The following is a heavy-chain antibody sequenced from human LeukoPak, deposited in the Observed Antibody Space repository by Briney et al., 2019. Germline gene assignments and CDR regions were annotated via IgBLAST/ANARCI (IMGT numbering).Heavy chain of an antibody. CDR3: ARAIYGDYYYYMDV. CDR2: IYHCGST. CDR1: GYSISSGYY. Sequence: PSETLSLTCTVSGYSISSGYYWGWIRQPPGKGVGGVGSIYHCGSTYYNPSLKSRVTISVDTSKNQVSLKLSSGTAADAAVYYCARAIYGDYYYYMDVWGKGTTVTISS. D-gene: IGHD4-17*01. V-gene: IGHV4-38-2*02. J-gene: IGHJ6*03.